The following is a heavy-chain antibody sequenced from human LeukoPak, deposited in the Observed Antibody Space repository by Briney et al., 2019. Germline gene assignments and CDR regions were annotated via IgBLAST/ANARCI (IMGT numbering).Heavy chain of an antibody. V-gene: IGHV3-23*01. CDR3: AKSQPGAEKRPNFDS. CDR2: ISRFDGDT. Sequence: GGSLRLSCAASGFTFSDHAMSWVRQAPGKGLEWVTTISRFDGDTKYADSVRGRFTISRDNSDNTLRLHLNSLRVEDTAIYYCAKSQPGAEKRPNFDSWGQGTLVIVSS. CDR1: GFTFSDHA. D-gene: IGHD1-14*01. J-gene: IGHJ4*02.